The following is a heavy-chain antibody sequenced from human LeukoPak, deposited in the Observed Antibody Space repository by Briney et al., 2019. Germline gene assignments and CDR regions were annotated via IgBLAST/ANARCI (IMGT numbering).Heavy chain of an antibody. CDR3: ARAVYSFGSGSYSGYYGMDV. CDR1: GYTFTSYY. V-gene: IGHV1-46*01. Sequence: AASVKVSCKASGYTFTSYYMHWVRQAPGQGLEWMGIINPSGGSTSYAQKFQGRVSISRDMSTSRVYMELSSLRSEDTAIYYCARAVYSFGSGSYSGYYGMDVWGQGTTVTVSS. J-gene: IGHJ6*02. CDR2: INPSGGST. D-gene: IGHD3-10*01.